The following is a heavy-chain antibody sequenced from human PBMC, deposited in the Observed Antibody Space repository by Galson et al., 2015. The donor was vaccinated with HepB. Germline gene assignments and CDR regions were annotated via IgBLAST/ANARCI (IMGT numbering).Heavy chain of an antibody. CDR1: GFTFGDYA. D-gene: IGHD3-10*01. V-gene: IGHV3-49*03. CDR2: IRSKAYGGTT. Sequence: SLRLSCAASGFTFGDYAMSWFRQAPGKGLEWVGFIRSKAYGGTTEYAASVKGRFTISRDDSKSIAYLQMNSLKTEDTAVYYCTRASYGSGSYYKPAIDYWGQGTLVTVSS. CDR3: TRASYGSGSYYKPAIDY. J-gene: IGHJ4*02.